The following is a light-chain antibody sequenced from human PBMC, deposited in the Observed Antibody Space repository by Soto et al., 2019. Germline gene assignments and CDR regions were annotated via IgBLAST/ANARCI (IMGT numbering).Light chain of an antibody. CDR1: QSISSW. V-gene: IGKV1-39*01. Sequence: IQMTQSTSTLSASVGYRVTITCRASQSISSWLAWYQQKPGKAPKLLIYAASSLQSGVPSRFSGSGSGTDFTLTISSLQPEDFATYYCQQSYSTPQTFGQGTKVDIK. J-gene: IGKJ1*01. CDR2: AAS. CDR3: QQSYSTPQT.